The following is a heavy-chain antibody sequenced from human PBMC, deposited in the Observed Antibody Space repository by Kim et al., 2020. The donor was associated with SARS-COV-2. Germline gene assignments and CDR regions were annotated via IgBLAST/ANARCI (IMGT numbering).Heavy chain of an antibody. D-gene: IGHD3-10*01. CDR3: ARHAFPVLLWFGELKGAFDI. Sequence: GESLKISCKGSGYSFTSYWISWVRQMPGKGLEWMGRIDPSDSYTNYSPSFQGHVTISADKSISTAYLQWSSLKASDTAMYYCARHAFPVLLWFGELKGAFDIWGQGTMVTVSS. CDR2: IDPSDSYT. J-gene: IGHJ3*02. CDR1: GYSFTSYW. V-gene: IGHV5-10-1*01.